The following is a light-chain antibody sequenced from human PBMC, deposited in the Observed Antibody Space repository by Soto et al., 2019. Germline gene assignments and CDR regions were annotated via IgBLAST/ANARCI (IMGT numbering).Light chain of an antibody. CDR2: DVS. J-gene: IGLJ1*01. CDR1: SSDVGGYNY. Sequence: QSALTQPSSVSGSPGQSVTISCTGTSSDVGGYNYVSWYQQHPGKAPKLMIYDVSKRPSGVPDRFSGSKSGNTASLTISGLQAEDEADYYCCSHAGSPYVFGTGTKLTVL. CDR3: CSHAGSPYV. V-gene: IGLV2-11*01.